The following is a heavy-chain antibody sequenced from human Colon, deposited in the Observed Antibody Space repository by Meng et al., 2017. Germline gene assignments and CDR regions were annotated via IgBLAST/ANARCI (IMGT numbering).Heavy chain of an antibody. J-gene: IGHJ4*02. CDR1: GFSFSSNF. V-gene: IGHV3-7*01. Sequence: GESLKISCAASGFSFSSNFMSWVRQAPGKGLEWVASIKHDGSEEGYVDSVKGRFTISRDNTKNSLYLQMNSLRAEDTAVYYCAKNRVGHAFWGQGMLVTVSS. CDR3: AKNRVGHAF. D-gene: IGHD1-26*01. CDR2: IKHDGSEE.